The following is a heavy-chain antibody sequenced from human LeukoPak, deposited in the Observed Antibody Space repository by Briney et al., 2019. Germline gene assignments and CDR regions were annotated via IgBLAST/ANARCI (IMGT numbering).Heavy chain of an antibody. CDR2: IYYSGST. J-gene: IGHJ2*01. D-gene: IGHD6-13*01. Sequence: SETLSLTRTVSGGSISSYYWSWIRQPPGKGLEWIGYIYYSGSTNYNPSLKSRVTISVDTSKNQFSLKVTSVTAADTAVYYCARVYYSNSYDYWYFDLWGRGTLVTVSS. CDR3: ARVYYSNSYDYWYFDL. V-gene: IGHV4-59*01. CDR1: GGSISSYY.